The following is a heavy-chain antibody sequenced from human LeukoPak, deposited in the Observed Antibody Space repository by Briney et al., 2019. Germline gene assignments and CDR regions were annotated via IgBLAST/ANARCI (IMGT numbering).Heavy chain of an antibody. Sequence: PSETLSLTCAVYGGSFSDYSWTWIRQPPGKGLEWIGEINHSGGTNHNPSLMSRVIMSVDTSKNQFSLKVSSVTAADTAVYYCARGLLPEDCFDYWGQGTLVTVSS. CDR3: ARGLLPEDCFDY. J-gene: IGHJ4*02. CDR1: GGSFSDYS. CDR2: INHSGGT. V-gene: IGHV4-34*01. D-gene: IGHD3-22*01.